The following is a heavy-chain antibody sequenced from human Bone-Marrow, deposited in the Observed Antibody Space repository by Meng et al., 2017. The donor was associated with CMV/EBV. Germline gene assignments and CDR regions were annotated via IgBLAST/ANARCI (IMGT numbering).Heavy chain of an antibody. Sequence: SVKVSCKASGGTFSSYAISWVRQAPGQGLEWMGGNIPIFGTANYAQKFQGRVTITTDESTSTAYMELSSLRSDDTAVYYCARDQKARGMATIRRANAFDIWGQGTMVTVSS. CDR3: ARDQKARGMATIRRANAFDI. V-gene: IGHV1-69*05. CDR2: NIPIFGTA. CDR1: GGTFSSYA. J-gene: IGHJ3*02. D-gene: IGHD5-24*01.